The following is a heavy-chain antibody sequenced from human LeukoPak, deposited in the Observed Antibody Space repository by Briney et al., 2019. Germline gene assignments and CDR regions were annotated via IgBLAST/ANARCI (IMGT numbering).Heavy chain of an antibody. CDR1: GFTFSDHY. J-gene: IGHJ5*02. V-gene: IGHV3-11*04. Sequence: PGGSLRLSCAASGFTFSDHYMSWIRQAPGKGLEWISYIGGSGSPIYYADSVKGRFTISRDNAKDSLFLQMKSLRVEDTGLYYCARDALAVTGLQGWFDPWGQGTLVTVSS. D-gene: IGHD6-19*01. CDR2: IGGSGSPI. CDR3: ARDALAVTGLQGWFDP.